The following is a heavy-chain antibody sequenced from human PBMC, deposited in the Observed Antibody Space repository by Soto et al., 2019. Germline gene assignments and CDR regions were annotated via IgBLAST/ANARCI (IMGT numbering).Heavy chain of an antibody. CDR2: INPKSGGT. J-gene: IGHJ6*02. CDR3: ARGDSTDCSNGVCSFFYNHDMDV. D-gene: IGHD2-8*01. Sequence: ASVQVSCKASGYSLTDYHIHWVRQAPGQGLEWLGRINPKSGGTSTAQKFQGWVTMTTDTSISTASMELTRLTSGDTAIYYCARGDSTDCSNGVCSFFYNHDMDVWGQGTTVTVS. V-gene: IGHV1-2*04. CDR1: GYSLTDYH.